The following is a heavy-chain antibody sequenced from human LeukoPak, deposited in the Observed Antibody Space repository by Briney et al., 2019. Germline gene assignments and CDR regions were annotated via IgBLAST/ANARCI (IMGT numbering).Heavy chain of an antibody. CDR1: GFTFDSYG. Sequence: PGGSLRLSCAASGFTFDSYGMNWVRQAPGKGLEWVSLISGDGGSTFYADSVKGRFTISRDNSKNSLYLQMNSLRTEDTALYYCAKILGYCSGGSCYSLDYWGQGTLVTVSS. J-gene: IGHJ4*02. D-gene: IGHD2-15*01. CDR2: ISGDGGST. V-gene: IGHV3-43*02. CDR3: AKILGYCSGGSCYSLDY.